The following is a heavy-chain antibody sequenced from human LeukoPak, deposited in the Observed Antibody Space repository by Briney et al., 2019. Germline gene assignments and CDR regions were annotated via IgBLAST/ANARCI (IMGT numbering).Heavy chain of an antibody. CDR1: GFTFSNYG. CDR3: AKEGIKESPREFDY. Sequence: GGSLRLSCAASGFTFSNYGMNWVRQAPGKGLEWVSVISGNSDTTYYADSVKGRFTISRDNSKNTMYLQMNSLRVEDTAVYYCAKEGIKESPREFDYWGQGSLVTVSS. J-gene: IGHJ4*02. D-gene: IGHD1-26*01. V-gene: IGHV3-23*01. CDR2: ISGNSDTT.